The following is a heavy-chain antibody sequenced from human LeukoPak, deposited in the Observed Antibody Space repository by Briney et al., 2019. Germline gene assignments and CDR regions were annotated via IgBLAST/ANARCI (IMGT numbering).Heavy chain of an antibody. J-gene: IGHJ5*02. CDR2: IYTSGST. Sequence: SETLSLTCTVSGGSISSYYWSWIRRPAGKGLEWIGRIYTSGSTNYNPSLKSRVTMSVDTSKNQFSLKLNSVTAADTAVYYCARVVAAAGNNWFDPWGQGTLVTVSS. CDR3: ARVVAAAGNNWFDP. V-gene: IGHV4-4*07. D-gene: IGHD6-13*01. CDR1: GGSISSYY.